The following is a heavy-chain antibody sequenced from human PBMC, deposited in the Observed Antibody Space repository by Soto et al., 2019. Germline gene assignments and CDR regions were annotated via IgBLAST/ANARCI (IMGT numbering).Heavy chain of an antibody. J-gene: IGHJ4*02. CDR2: IFYSGST. CDR1: GGSLSSSSHY. D-gene: IGHD3-10*01. Sequence: QLQLQESGPGLVKPSETLSLTCSVSGGSLSSSSHYWGWIRQPPGKGLEWIGRIFYSGSTYYNPSLKRRVTISVDTSKNQFSPKLSSVTAADTAVYYCATLWGQDWGQGTLVTVSS. CDR3: ATLWGQD. V-gene: IGHV4-39*01.